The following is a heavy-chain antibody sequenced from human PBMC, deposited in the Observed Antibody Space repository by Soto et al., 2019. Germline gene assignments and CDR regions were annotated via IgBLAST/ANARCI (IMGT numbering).Heavy chain of an antibody. D-gene: IGHD5-18*01. CDR1: GYTFIGYG. CDR3: ARERGGYSYGDY. CDR2: VNIYEGTT. Sequence: QVQLVQSGAEVKKPGASVKVSCKPSGYTFIGYGITWVRQAPGQGLEWMGWVNIYEGTTNYAQKFQGRVTMTTDTSTSTVYLELRSLRSDDTAIYYCARERGGYSYGDYWGQGTLVTVSS. V-gene: IGHV1-18*01. J-gene: IGHJ4*02.